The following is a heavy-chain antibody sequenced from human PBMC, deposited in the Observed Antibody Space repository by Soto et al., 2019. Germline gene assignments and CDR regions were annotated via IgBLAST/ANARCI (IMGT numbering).Heavy chain of an antibody. Sequence: SETLSLTCTVSGGSISSGGYSWSWIRQPPGKGLEWIGHIYNSGSTYSNPSLKGRVSISEDTSKNQFSLKLNSVTAEDTAVYYCARGPSGDKVDYWGQGTLVTVSS. CDR1: GGSISSGGYS. J-gene: IGHJ4*02. CDR3: ARGPSGDKVDY. CDR2: IYNSGST. D-gene: IGHD1-26*01. V-gene: IGHV4-30-4*01.